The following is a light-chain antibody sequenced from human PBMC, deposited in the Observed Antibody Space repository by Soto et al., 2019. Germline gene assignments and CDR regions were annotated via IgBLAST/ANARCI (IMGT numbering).Light chain of an antibody. Sequence: QSVLTQPASVSGSPGQSITISCTGTSSDFGGYNYVSWYQQHPGKAPKLMIYDVSNRPSGVSNRFSGSKSGNTASLTISGLQAEDEAEYYCSSYTSSSSLVFGGGTQLTVL. V-gene: IGLV2-14*01. CDR2: DVS. CDR1: SSDFGGYNY. CDR3: SSYTSSSSLV. J-gene: IGLJ3*02.